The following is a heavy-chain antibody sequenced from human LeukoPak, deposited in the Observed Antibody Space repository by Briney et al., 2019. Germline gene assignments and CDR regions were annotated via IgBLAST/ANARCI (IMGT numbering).Heavy chain of an antibody. CDR3: AREGGTVVVGRFDY. D-gene: IGHD2-2*01. Sequence: PGGSLRLSCAPSGIDFRASGMHWVRQAPPRGLEWVTFIQTDGSDQYYAASVAGRFTISRDNSKNTVYLHMNSLRPDDTALYYCAREGGTVVVGRFDYWGQGTLVTVSS. J-gene: IGHJ4*02. CDR2: IQTDGSDQ. CDR1: GIDFRASG. V-gene: IGHV3-30*02.